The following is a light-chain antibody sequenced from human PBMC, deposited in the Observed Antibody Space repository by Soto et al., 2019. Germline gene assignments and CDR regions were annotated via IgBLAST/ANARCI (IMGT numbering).Light chain of an antibody. CDR1: QSLLHSNGYNY. V-gene: IGKV2-28*01. CDR2: LGS. J-gene: IGKJ1*01. Sequence: DIVMTQSPLSLPVTPGEPASISCRSSQSLLHSNGYNYLDWYLQKPGQSPQVLIYLGSNRASGVTDRFSGSGSGTEFTLKISRVEAGDVGVYYCMQPLQTPWTFGQGTKVEIK. CDR3: MQPLQTPWT.